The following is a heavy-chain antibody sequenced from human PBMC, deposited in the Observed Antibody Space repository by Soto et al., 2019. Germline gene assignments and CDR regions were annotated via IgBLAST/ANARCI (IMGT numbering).Heavy chain of an antibody. Sequence: QVQLVESGGGVVQHGRSLRLSCAASGFTFSSYGMHWVRQAPGKGLEWVAVIWYDGSNKYYADSVKGRCTISRDNSKNPLYLQMNSLRAEDTAVYYLAREMSDVDTAMTYWFDPWGQGTLVTVSS. V-gene: IGHV3-33*01. CDR1: GFTFSSYG. CDR3: AREMSDVDTAMTYWFDP. D-gene: IGHD5-18*01. CDR2: IWYDGSNK. J-gene: IGHJ5*02.